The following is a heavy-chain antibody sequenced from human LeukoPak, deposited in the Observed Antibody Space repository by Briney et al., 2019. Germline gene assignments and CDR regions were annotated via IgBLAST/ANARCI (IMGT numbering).Heavy chain of an antibody. CDR3: ASGSFDWVIDAFDI. D-gene: IGHD3-9*01. V-gene: IGHV1-8*03. J-gene: IGHJ3*02. CDR2: MNPNSGNT. CDR1: GYTFTSYD. Sequence: GASVKVSCKASGYTFTSYDINWVRQATGQGLEWMGWMNPNSGNTGYAQKFQGRVTITRNTSISTAYMELSSLRSEDTAVYYCASGSFDWVIDAFDIWGQGTMVTVSS.